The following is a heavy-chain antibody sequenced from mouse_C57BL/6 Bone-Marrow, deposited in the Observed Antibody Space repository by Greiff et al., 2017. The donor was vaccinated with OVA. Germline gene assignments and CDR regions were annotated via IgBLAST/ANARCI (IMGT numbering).Heavy chain of an antibody. CDR2: INPNNGGT. Sequence: EVQLQQSGPELVKPGASVKISCKASGYTFTDYYMNWVKQSHGKSLEWIGDINPNNGGTSYNQKFKGKATLTVDKSYSTAYMELRSLTSEDSAVYYCARDGSSFFDYWGQGTTLTVSS. CDR1: GYTFTDYY. D-gene: IGHD1-1*01. CDR3: ARDGSSFFDY. J-gene: IGHJ2*01. V-gene: IGHV1-26*01.